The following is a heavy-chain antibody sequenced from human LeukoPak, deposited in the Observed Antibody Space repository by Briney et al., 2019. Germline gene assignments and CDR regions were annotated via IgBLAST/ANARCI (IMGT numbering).Heavy chain of an antibody. J-gene: IGHJ3*02. CDR3: ARERRNWGSWDAFDI. CDR1: GGSFSGYY. D-gene: IGHD7-27*01. CDR2: INHSGST. V-gene: IGHV4-34*01. Sequence: SETLSLTCAVYGGSFSGYYWSWIRQPPGKGLEWIGEINHSGSTNYNPSLKSRVTISVDTSKNQFSLKLSSVTAADTAVYYCARERRNWGSWDAFDIWGQGTMVTVSS.